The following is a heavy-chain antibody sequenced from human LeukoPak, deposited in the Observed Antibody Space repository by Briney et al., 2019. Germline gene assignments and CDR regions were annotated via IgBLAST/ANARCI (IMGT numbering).Heavy chain of an antibody. V-gene: IGHV3-23*01. CDR2: IFGSGGSP. D-gene: IGHD2-2*01. J-gene: IGHJ4*02. CDR3: ASWTTSWFRFFDY. CDR1: GFTFGSRA. Sequence: GGSLRLSCEASGFTFGSRAMYWVRQAPGKGLEWVAGIFGSGGSPHYADPVKGRFTISRDNAKNSLYLQMNSLKAEDTAVYYCASWTTSWFRFFDYWGQGTLVTVSS.